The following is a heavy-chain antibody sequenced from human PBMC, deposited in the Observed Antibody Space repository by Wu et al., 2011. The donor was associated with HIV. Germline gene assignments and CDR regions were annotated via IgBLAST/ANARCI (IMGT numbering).Heavy chain of an antibody. D-gene: IGHD3-22*01. CDR2: IYYSGST. V-gene: IGHV4-59*01. J-gene: IGHJ4*02. CDR1: GGSISSYY. CDR3: ARALGTMIDEKVFDY. Sequence: QVQLQESGSGLVKPSETLSLTCTVSGGSISSYYWSWIRQPPGKGLEWIGYIYYSGSTNYNPSLKSRVTISVDTSKNQFSLKLSSVTAADTAVYYCARALGTMIDEKVFDYWGQGTLVTVSS.